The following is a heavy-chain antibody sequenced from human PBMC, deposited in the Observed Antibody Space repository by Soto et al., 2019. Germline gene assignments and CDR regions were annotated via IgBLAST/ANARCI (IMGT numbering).Heavy chain of an antibody. CDR1: GASVTTYTFY. CDR3: VRSGTELDIIVVTTDY. V-gene: IGHV4-39*01. J-gene: IGHJ4*02. D-gene: IGHD2-15*01. Sequence: SETLSLTCTVSGASVTTYTFYWGWIRQSPGKGLELIGSVSYTGTTHYNPSLRRRVTISVDGSENQFSLRLSSVTAADTAVYYCVRSGTELDIIVVTTDYWGQGMLVTVSS. CDR2: VSYTGTT.